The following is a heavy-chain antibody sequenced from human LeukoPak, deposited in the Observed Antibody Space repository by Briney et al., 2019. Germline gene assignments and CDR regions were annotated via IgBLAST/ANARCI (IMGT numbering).Heavy chain of an antibody. V-gene: IGHV3-30*03. CDR2: ISYDGSNK. D-gene: IGHD2-2*01. CDR1: GFSFISYG. J-gene: IGHJ4*02. CDR3: ASLAGGPADPARHFDY. Sequence: GGSLRLSCAASGFSFISYGMHWVRQAPGKGLEWVGVISYDGSNKYYADSVKGRFTISRDNSKNTLYLQMNSLRAEDTAVYYCASLAGGPADPARHFDYWGQGTLVTVSS.